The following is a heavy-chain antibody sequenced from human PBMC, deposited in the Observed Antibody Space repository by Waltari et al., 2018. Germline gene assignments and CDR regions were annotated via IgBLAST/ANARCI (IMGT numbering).Heavy chain of an antibody. D-gene: IGHD3-10*01. CDR2: IYHSGST. V-gene: IGHV4-38-2*01. CDR1: GYSISSGYY. J-gene: IGHJ4*02. CDR3: ARGSGSGVFDY. Sequence: QVQLQESGPGLVKPSETLSVTCAVSGYSISSGYYWGWIRQPPGKGLEWIGSIYHSGSTYYNPSLKGRVTISVDTSKTQFALKLSSVTAADTAVYYCARGSGSGVFDYWGQGTLVTVSS.